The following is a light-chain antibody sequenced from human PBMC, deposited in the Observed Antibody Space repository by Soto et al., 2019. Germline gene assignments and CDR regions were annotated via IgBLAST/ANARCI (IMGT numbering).Light chain of an antibody. V-gene: IGKV1-5*03. CDR1: QSVSSR. Sequence: DIQMTQSPSTLSASVGDRVTITCRASQSVSSRLAWYQQKPGNAPKLLIYKATILQSGVPSRFGGSGSGTEFTLTISSLQPDDFATYYCQQYNSFSGTFGQGTKVDIK. CDR3: QQYNSFSGT. J-gene: IGKJ1*01. CDR2: KAT.